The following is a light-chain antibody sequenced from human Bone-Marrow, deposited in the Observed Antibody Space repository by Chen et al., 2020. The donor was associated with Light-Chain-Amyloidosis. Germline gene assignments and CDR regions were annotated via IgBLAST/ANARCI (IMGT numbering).Light chain of an antibody. Sequence: SDELTQPPSVSVSPGHTPRITCSGDDLPTKYAYWYQQKPGQTPVLVIHRDTERPSGISERFSGSSSGTTATLTISGVQAEDEADYHCQSADSSGTYEVIFGGGTKLTVL. CDR1: DLPTKY. V-gene: IGLV3-25*03. CDR2: RDT. J-gene: IGLJ2*01. CDR3: QSADSSGTYEVI.